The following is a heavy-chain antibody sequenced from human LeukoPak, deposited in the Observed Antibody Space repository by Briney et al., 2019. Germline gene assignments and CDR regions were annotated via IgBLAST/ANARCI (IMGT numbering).Heavy chain of an antibody. CDR3: ARAMSGWNPRNDYFDY. CDR1: GGSISSGGYY. J-gene: IGHJ4*02. D-gene: IGHD1-1*01. Sequence: SETLSLTCTVSGGSISSGGYYWSWIRQHPGKGLAWIGYIYYSGSTYYNPSLKSRVTISVDTSKSQFSLKLSSVTAADTAVYYCARAMSGWNPRNDYFDYWGQGTLVTVSS. CDR2: IYYSGST. V-gene: IGHV4-31*03.